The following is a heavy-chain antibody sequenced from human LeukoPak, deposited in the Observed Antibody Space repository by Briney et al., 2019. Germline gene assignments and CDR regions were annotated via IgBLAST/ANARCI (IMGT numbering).Heavy chain of an antibody. V-gene: IGHV4-59*01. CDR3: AGSRDGYNYGGFDY. Sequence: SETLSLTCTVSGGSISSYYWSWLRQPPGKGLEWIGYIYYSGSTNYNPSLKSRVTISVDMSKNQFSLKLSSVTAADTAVYYCAGSRDGYNYGGFDYWGQGTLVTVSS. J-gene: IGHJ4*02. D-gene: IGHD5-24*01. CDR2: IYYSGST. CDR1: GGSISSYY.